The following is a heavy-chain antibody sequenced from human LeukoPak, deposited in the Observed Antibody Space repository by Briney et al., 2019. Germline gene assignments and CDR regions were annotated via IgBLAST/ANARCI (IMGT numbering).Heavy chain of an antibody. CDR3: AREVRYPDAFDI. CDR1: GGTFSSYA. D-gene: IGHD3-9*01. Sequence: SVKVSCKASGGTFSSYAISWVRQAPGQGLEWMGGIIPIFGTANYAQKFQGRVTITADESTSTAYMELSSLRSEDTAVYYCAREVRYPDAFDIWGQGKMVTVSS. CDR2: IIPIFGTA. J-gene: IGHJ3*02. V-gene: IGHV1-69*01.